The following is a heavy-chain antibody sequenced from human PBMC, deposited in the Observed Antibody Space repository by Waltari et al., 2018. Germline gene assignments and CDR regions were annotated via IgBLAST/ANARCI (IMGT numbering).Heavy chain of an antibody. CDR3: ARHIAVAGRDWFDP. J-gene: IGHJ5*02. D-gene: IGHD6-19*01. Sequence: QLQLQESGPGLVKPSETLSLTCTVSGGSISSSSYYLGWIRQPPGKGLEWIGRIYFSGGTYYNPSLKSRVTISVDTSKNQFSLKLSSVTAADTAVYYCARHIAVAGRDWFDPWGQGTLVTVSS. CDR2: IYFSGGT. V-gene: IGHV4-39*01. CDR1: GGSISSSSYY.